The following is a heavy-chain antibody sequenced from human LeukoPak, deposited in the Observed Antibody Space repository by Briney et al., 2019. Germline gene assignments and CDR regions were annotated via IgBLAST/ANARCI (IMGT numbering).Heavy chain of an antibody. Sequence: SETLSLTCTVSRGSISSYYWSWIRQPPGQGLEWIGYIYYSGSTDYNPSLKSRVNISVDTSKNQFSLKLSSVTAADTAVYFCAGVRVSSGSHPWYFDYWGQGTLVTVSS. V-gene: IGHV4-59*01. CDR2: IYYSGST. J-gene: IGHJ4*02. D-gene: IGHD3-22*01. CDR1: RGSISSYY. CDR3: AGVRVSSGSHPWYFDY.